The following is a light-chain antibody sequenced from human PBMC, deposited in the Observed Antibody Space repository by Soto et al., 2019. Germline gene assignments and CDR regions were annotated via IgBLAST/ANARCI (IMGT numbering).Light chain of an antibody. CDR3: QQRSNWPLG. CDR1: QSVSSY. Sequence: EIVLTQSPATLSLSPGERATLSCRASQSVSSYLAWYQQKPGQAPRLLIYDASNRATGIPARFSGSGSGTDFTLTISSLEHEDFAVYYCQQRSNWPLGFGQGTRLEIK. V-gene: IGKV3-11*01. J-gene: IGKJ5*01. CDR2: DAS.